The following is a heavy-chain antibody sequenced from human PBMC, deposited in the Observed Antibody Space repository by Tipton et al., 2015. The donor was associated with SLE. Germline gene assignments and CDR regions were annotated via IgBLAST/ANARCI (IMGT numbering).Heavy chain of an antibody. CDR1: GGSISSSSSYY. J-gene: IGHJ4*02. CDR3: ARGRGGAFDY. D-gene: IGHD1-26*01. CDR2: IYYSGNT. V-gene: IGHV4-39*07. Sequence: TLSLTCTVSGGSISSSSSYYWGWIRQPPGKGLEWIGSIYYSGNTYSNPSLKSRVTISVDTSKNQFSLKLNSVTPEDTAVYYCARGRGGAFDYWGQGTLVTVSS.